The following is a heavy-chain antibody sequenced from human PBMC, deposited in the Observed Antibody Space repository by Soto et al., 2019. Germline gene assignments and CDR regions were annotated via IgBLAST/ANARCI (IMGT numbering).Heavy chain of an antibody. CDR1: GYTFTGYY. V-gene: IGHV1-2*02. D-gene: IGHD3-10*01. CDR3: ASGRSVRGVIRTLDY. Sequence: ASVKVSCKASGYTFTGYYMHWVRQAPGQGLEWMGWINPNSGGTNYAQKFQGRVTMTRDTSISTAYMELSTLRSDDTAVYYCASGRSVRGVIRTLDYWGQGTLVTVSS. CDR2: INPNSGGT. J-gene: IGHJ4*02.